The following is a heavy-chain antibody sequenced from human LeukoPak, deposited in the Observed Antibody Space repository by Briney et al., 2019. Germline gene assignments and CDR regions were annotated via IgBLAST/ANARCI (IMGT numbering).Heavy chain of an antibody. D-gene: IGHD6-13*01. CDR1: GFTFSNYN. V-gene: IGHV3-48*01. CDR2: ISSSSSTI. J-gene: IGHJ5*02. CDR3: AKGGPAAGPS. Sequence: PGGSLRLSCVASGFTFSNYNINWVRQAPGKGLEWVSYISSSSSTIHYADFVKGRFTISRDNSKNTLYLQMNSLRAEDTAVYYCAKGGPAAGPSWGQGTLVTVSS.